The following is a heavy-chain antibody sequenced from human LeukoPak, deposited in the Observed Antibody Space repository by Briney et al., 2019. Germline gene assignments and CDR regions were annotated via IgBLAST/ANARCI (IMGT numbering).Heavy chain of an antibody. CDR3: ARVKTMIVVVRLFDY. CDR2: INPNSGGT. CDR1: GYNFTHYY. D-gene: IGHD3-22*01. Sequence: GASVKVSCKASGYNFTHYYMHWVRQAPGQGLEWMGWINPNSGGTNYAQKFQGRVTMTRDTSISTAFMELSRLRSDDTAVYYCARVKTMIVVVRLFDYWGQGTLVTVSS. V-gene: IGHV1-2*02. J-gene: IGHJ4*02.